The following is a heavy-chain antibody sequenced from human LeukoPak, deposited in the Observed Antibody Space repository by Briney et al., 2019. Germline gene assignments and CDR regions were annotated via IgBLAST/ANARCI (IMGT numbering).Heavy chain of an antibody. Sequence: PSGTLSLTCTVSGGSISSSSYYWGWIRQPPGKGLEWIGSIYYSGSTYCNPSLKSRVTISVDTSKNQFSLKLSSVTAADTAVYYCARRHTGFDPWGQGTLVTVSS. D-gene: IGHD2-21*01. CDR3: ARRHTGFDP. CDR2: IYYSGST. J-gene: IGHJ5*02. V-gene: IGHV4-39*07. CDR1: GGSISSSSYY.